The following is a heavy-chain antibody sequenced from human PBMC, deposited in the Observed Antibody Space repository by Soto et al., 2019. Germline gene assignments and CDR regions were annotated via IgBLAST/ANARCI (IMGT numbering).Heavy chain of an antibody. V-gene: IGHV1-18*01. CDR3: ARVVRAVAGSWNWFDP. CDR1: GYTFTSYG. Sequence: GASVKVSCKASGYTFTSYGISWVRQAPGQGLEWMGWISAYNGNTNYAQKLQGRVTMTTDTSTSTAYMELRSLRSDDTAVYYCARVVRAVAGSWNWFDPWGQGTLVTVSS. D-gene: IGHD6-19*01. J-gene: IGHJ5*02. CDR2: ISAYNGNT.